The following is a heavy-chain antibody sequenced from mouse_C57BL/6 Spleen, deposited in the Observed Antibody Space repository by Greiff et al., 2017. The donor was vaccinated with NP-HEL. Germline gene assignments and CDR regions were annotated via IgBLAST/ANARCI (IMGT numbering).Heavy chain of an antibody. V-gene: IGHV1-82*01. CDR1: GYAFSSSW. J-gene: IGHJ2*01. D-gene: IGHD2-10*01. Sequence: QVQLQQSGPELVKPGASVKISCKASGYAFSSSWMNWVKQRPGKGLEWIGRIYPGDGDTNYNGKFKGKATLTADKSSSTAYMQLSGLTSEDSAVSFCAREVLLSNYFDNWGKGTTLTVSS. CDR3: AREVLLSNYFDN. CDR2: IYPGDGDT.